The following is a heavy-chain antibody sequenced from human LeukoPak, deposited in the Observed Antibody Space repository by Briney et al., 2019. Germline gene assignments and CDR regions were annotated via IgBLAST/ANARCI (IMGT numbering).Heavy chain of an antibody. V-gene: IGHV4-59*01. Sequence: SETLSLSCSVSDGSINSYYWNWIRRPPGKGLEWIGYIYYNGNTNYSPSLKSRVTMSVDTSKNLFSLKVSSVTAADTAVYYCARGRSNYYGMDVWGQGTTVTVSS. CDR2: IYYNGNT. CDR1: DGSINSYY. J-gene: IGHJ6*02. CDR3: ARGRSNYYGMDV. D-gene: IGHD1-26*01.